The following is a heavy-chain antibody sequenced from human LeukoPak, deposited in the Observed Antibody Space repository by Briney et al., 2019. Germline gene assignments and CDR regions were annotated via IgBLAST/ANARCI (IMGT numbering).Heavy chain of an antibody. CDR1: GFTFSSYG. V-gene: IGHV3-30*03. D-gene: IGHD6-13*01. CDR3: ASGTGFDY. Sequence: PGGSLRLSCAASGFTFSSYGMHWVRQAPGKGLEWVAVISYDGSNKYYADSVKGRFTISRDNAKNSLYLQMNSLRAEDTAVYYCASGTGFDYWGQGTLVTGSS. CDR2: ISYDGSNK. J-gene: IGHJ4*02.